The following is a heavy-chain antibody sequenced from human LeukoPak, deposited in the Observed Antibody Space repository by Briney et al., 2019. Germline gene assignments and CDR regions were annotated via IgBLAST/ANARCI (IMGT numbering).Heavy chain of an antibody. J-gene: IGHJ4*02. CDR3: AKDSSGGWYGGPLL. CDR2: ISYDGSNK. CDR1: GFTFSSYG. V-gene: IGHV3-30*18. D-gene: IGHD6-19*01. Sequence: GGSLRLSCAASGFTFSSYGMHWVRQAPGKGLEWVAVISYDGSNKYYADSVKGRFTISRDNSKNTLYLQMNSLRAEDTAVYYCAKDSSGGWYGGPLLWGQGALVTVSS.